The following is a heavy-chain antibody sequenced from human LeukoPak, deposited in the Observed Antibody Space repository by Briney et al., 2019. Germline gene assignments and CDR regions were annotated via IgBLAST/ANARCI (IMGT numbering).Heavy chain of an antibody. V-gene: IGHV3-23*01. D-gene: IGHD3-10*01. CDR3: AKQLDSGNYYPTGDDY. CDR1: GFTLSSYA. Sequence: GGSLRLSCAAPGFTLSSYATSWVRQAPGEGLEWVSSISASGADTYYADSVEGRFTISRDASKNTLYLQMNSLRDEDTGVYYCAKQLDSGNYYPTGDDYWGQGTLVTVSS. J-gene: IGHJ4*02. CDR2: ISASGADT.